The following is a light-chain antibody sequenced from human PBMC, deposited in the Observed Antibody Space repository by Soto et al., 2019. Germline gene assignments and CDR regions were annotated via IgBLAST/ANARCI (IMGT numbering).Light chain of an antibody. J-gene: IGLJ2*01. CDR3: AAWDDSLNGPV. V-gene: IGLV1-44*01. CDR2: SNN. CDR1: SSNIGSHT. Sequence: QSVLTQPPSASGTPGQRVTISCFGSSSNIGSHTVNWYQQLPGTAPKLLIYSNNQRPSGVPDRFSGSKSGTSASLAISGRQSETEADYYCAAWDDSLNGPVFGGETQLTFL.